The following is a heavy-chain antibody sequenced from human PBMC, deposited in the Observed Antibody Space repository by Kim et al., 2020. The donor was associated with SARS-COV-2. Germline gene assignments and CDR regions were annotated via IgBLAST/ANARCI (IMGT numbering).Heavy chain of an antibody. J-gene: IGHJ4*02. CDR3: ARRVVGATDWFDY. V-gene: IGHV5-51*01. D-gene: IGHD1-26*01. Sequence: SPSFQGQVTISADKSISTAYLQWSSLKASDTAMYYCARRVVGATDWFDYWGQGTLVTVSS.